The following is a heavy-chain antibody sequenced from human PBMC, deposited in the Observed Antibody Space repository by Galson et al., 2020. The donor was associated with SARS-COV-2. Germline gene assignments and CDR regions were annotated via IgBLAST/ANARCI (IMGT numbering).Heavy chain of an antibody. J-gene: IGHJ4*02. CDR2: ISYDGSNK. CDR1: GFTFSSYA. V-gene: IGHV3-30-3*01. D-gene: IGHD1-26*01. CDR3: ASLSVGALLGTVAGDFDY. Sequence: GGSLRLSCAASGFTFSSYAMHWVRQAPGKGLEWVAVISYDGSNKYYADSVKGRFTISRDNSKNTLYLQMNSLRAEDTAVYYCASLSVGALLGTVAGDFDYWGQGTLVTVSS.